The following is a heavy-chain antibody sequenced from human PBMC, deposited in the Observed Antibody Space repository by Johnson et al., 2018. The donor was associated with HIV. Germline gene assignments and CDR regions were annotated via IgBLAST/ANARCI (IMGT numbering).Heavy chain of an antibody. Sequence: VQLVESGGGLVQPGRSLRLSCAASGFTFDDYAMHWVRQAPGKGLAWVSGISWNSGSIGYVDFVKGRFTISRDNAKNSLHLQMNGLRAEDTAVYYCATGFAAFDIWGQGTMVTVSS. CDR2: ISWNSGSI. V-gene: IGHV3-9*01. CDR3: ATGFAAFDI. CDR1: GFTFDDYA. J-gene: IGHJ3*02.